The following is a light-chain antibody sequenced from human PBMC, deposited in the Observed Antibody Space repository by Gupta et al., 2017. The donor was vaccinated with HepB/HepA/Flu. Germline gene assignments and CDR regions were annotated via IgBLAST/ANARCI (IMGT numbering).Light chain of an antibody. J-gene: IGKJ4*01. CDR3: RHANNWPLT. CDR2: GPS. V-gene: IGKV3-15*01. Sequence: EIVMTHSPATLSVSPGERATLSCRASQSVAINLAWYQQKPGQAPRLLINGPSTRATGIPGRFSGSGSGTEFTLTISSLQSEDFAVYYCRHANNWPLTFGGGTKVEIK. CDR1: QSVAIN.